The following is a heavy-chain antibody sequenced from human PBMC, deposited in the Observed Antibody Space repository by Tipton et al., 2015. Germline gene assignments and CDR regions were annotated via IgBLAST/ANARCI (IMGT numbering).Heavy chain of an antibody. Sequence: VQLVQSGAEVKKPGESLKISCKGSGYSFSNYWIGWVRQMPGKGLEWMGIIYPGDSHTRYNPSFQAQVTISADKSISTAYLHWSSLKASDSAMYYCAGHVSFYYDTHGSDALDIWAQGTMVTVSS. CDR2: IYPGDSHT. D-gene: IGHD3-22*01. CDR1: GYSFSNYW. V-gene: IGHV5-51*01. CDR3: AGHVSFYYDTHGSDALDI. J-gene: IGHJ3*02.